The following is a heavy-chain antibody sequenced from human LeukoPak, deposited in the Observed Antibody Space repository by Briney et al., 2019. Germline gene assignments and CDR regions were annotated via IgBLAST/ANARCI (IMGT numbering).Heavy chain of an antibody. CDR1: GFTFDGYA. Sequence: GGSLRLSCAASGFTFDGYAMHWVRQAPGKGLEWVSGISWNSGSIGYADSVKGRFTISRDNAKNSLYLQMNSLRAEDTALYYCAKDMTAVADYFDYWGQGTLVTVSS. J-gene: IGHJ4*02. D-gene: IGHD6-19*01. CDR3: AKDMTAVADYFDY. V-gene: IGHV3-9*01. CDR2: ISWNSGSI.